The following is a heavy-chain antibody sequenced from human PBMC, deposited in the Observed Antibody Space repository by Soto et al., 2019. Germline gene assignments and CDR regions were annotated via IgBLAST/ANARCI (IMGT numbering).Heavy chain of an antibody. CDR1: GGSISSYY. CDR2: IYYSGST. J-gene: IGHJ3*02. CDR3: ARFMTTVTNLAFDI. V-gene: IGHV4-59*12. D-gene: IGHD4-17*01. Sequence: SETLSLTCTVSGGSISSYYWSWIRQPPGKGLEWIGYIYYSGSTNYNPSLKSRVTISVDKSKNQFSLKLSSVTAADTAVYYCARFMTTVTNLAFDIWGQGTMVTVSS.